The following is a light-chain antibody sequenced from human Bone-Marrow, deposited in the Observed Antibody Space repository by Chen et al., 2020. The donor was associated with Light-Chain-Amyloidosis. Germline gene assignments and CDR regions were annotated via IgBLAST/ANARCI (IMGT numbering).Light chain of an antibody. CDR2: EVR. Sequence: QSALPQPPSAPGSPGQSVTITCTGTSSEVGYYNSVSWYQHHPGKAPKLMLSEVRQRPSGVPDRFSGSKSGNTASLTVSGLQAEDEADYYCSSYAGSNNYVFGTGTKVTVL. CDR1: SSEVGYYNS. V-gene: IGLV2-8*01. CDR3: SSYAGSNNYV. J-gene: IGLJ1*01.